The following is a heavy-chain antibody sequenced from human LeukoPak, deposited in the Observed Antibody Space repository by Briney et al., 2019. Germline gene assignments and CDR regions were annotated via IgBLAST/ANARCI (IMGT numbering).Heavy chain of an antibody. V-gene: IGHV1-8*03. CDR2: TNANSGKT. D-gene: IGHD3-16*01. CDR3: ARGGTVWGKFDA. Sequence: GASVRVSFKASGYPFGTYDIDWVRQASGQGLEWMGWTNANSGKTGYAQKFQGRLSISVNTSTSTAYLVLSSLRSEDTALYYCARGGTVWGKFDAWGQGTLVTVSS. CDR1: GYPFGTYD. J-gene: IGHJ5*02.